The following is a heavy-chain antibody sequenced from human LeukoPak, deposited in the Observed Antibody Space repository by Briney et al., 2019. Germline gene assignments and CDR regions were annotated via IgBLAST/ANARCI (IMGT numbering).Heavy chain of an antibody. CDR3: AKDRGGGYSCYDFAK. V-gene: IGHV3-23*01. CDR2: ISGSGGST. CDR1: GFTFSSYA. J-gene: IGHJ4*02. Sequence: PGGSLRLSCAASGFTFSSYAMSWVRQAPGKGLEWVSAISGSGGSTYYADSVKGRFTISRDNSKNTLYLQMNSLRAEDTAVYYCAKDRGGGYSCYDFAKRGQGTLVTVFS. D-gene: IGHD5-12*01.